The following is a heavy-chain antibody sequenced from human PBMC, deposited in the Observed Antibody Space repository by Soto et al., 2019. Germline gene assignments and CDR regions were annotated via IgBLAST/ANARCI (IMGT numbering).Heavy chain of an antibody. CDR3: ARGVSSSWYPGP. CDR1: GGSISGSSYY. Sequence: SETLSLTCTVSGGSISGSSYYWGWIRQPPGKGLEWIGSIYYSGSTYYNPSLKSRVTISVDTSKNQFSLKLSSVTAADTAVYYCARGVSSSWYPGPWGQGTLVTVSS. J-gene: IGHJ5*02. D-gene: IGHD6-13*01. V-gene: IGHV4-39*01. CDR2: IYYSGST.